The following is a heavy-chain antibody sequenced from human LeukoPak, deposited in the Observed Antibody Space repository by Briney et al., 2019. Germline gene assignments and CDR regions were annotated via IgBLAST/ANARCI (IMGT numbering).Heavy chain of an antibody. CDR1: GFTFSSYE. J-gene: IGHJ4*02. CDR3: ARGVTPDY. Sequence: GGSLRLSCAASGFTFSSYEMIWVRQAPGKGLELVSYITSSSSYTNYADSVKGRFTISRDNAKNSLYLQMNSLRAEDTAVYYCARGVTPDYWGQGTLVTVSS. D-gene: IGHD2-21*02. V-gene: IGHV3-11*05. CDR2: ITSSSSYT.